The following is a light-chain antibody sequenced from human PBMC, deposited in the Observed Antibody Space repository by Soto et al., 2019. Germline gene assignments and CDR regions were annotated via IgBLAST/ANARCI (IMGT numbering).Light chain of an antibody. CDR3: QKHNSAPFT. J-gene: IGKJ3*01. V-gene: IGKV1-27*01. CDR1: QGISNY. CDR2: SAS. Sequence: DIQMTQSPSSLSASVGDRVTITGRASQGISNYLAWYQQKPGKVPKLLIYSASTLQLGVPSRFSGSGSGTDFTLTISSLQPEDVATYYCQKHNSAPFTFGPGTKVDIK.